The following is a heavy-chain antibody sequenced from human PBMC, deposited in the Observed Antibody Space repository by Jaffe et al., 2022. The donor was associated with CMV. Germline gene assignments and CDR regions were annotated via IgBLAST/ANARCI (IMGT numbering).Heavy chain of an antibody. CDR3: AKAEGYCSSTSCYKPDYYYGMDV. CDR1: GFTFDDYA. J-gene: IGHJ6*02. Sequence: EVQLVESGGGLVQPGRSLRLSCAASGFTFDDYAMHWVRQAPGKGLEWVSGISWNSGSIGYADSVKGRFTISRDNAKNSLYLQMNSLRAEDTALYYCAKAEGYCSSTSCYKPDYYYGMDVWGQGTTVTVSS. CDR2: ISWNSGSI. D-gene: IGHD2-2*02. V-gene: IGHV3-9*01.